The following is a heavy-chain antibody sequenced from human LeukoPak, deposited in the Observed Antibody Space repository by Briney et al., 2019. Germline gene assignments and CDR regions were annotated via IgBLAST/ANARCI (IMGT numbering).Heavy chain of an antibody. D-gene: IGHD5-12*01. CDR2: INHSGST. CDR1: GGSFSGYY. J-gene: IGHJ4*02. V-gene: IGHV4-34*01. CDR3: GRYDSGYAT. Sequence: SETLSLTCAVYGGSFSGYYWSWIRQPPGKGLEWIGEINHSGSTYYNPSLKSRVTISVDTSKNQFSLKLSSVTAADTAVYYCGRYDSGYATWGQGTLVTVSS.